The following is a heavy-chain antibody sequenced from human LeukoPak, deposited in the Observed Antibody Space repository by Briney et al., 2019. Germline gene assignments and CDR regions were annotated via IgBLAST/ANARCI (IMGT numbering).Heavy chain of an antibody. J-gene: IGHJ6*03. V-gene: IGHV4-59*01. Sequence: SETLSLTCTVSGGSISSYYWSWIRQPPGKGLEWIGYIYYSGSTNYNPSLKSRVTISVDTSKNQFSLKLSSVTAADTAVYYCATTGNYYYYYMDGWVEGTTVTVSS. D-gene: IGHD1-14*01. CDR2: IYYSGST. CDR1: GGSISSYY. CDR3: ATTGNYYYYYMDG.